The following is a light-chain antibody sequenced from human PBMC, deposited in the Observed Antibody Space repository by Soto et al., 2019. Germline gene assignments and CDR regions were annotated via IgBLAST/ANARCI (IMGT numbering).Light chain of an antibody. Sequence: DIQMTQSPSSLSASVGDRVTITCRASQSISSYLNWYQQKPGQAPKLLIYAASSLQSGVPSRFSGSGSGTDFTLTISSLQPEDFATYYCQQSYSTRITFGGGTKVEIK. CDR3: QQSYSTRIT. V-gene: IGKV1-39*01. CDR1: QSISSY. J-gene: IGKJ4*01. CDR2: AAS.